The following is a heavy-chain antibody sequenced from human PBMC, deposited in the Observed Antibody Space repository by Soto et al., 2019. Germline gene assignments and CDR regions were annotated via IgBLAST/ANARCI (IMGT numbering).Heavy chain of an antibody. CDR2: IWYDGSNK. Sequence: GGSLRLSCAASGFTFSSYGMHWVRQAPGKGLEWVAVIWYDGSNKYYADSVKGRFTISRDNSKNTLYLQMNSLRAEDTAVYYCARGVRGVGQNYYYYYMDVWGKGTTVTVSS. J-gene: IGHJ6*03. CDR3: ARGVRGVGQNYYYYYMDV. D-gene: IGHD3-10*01. CDR1: GFTFSSYG. V-gene: IGHV3-33*01.